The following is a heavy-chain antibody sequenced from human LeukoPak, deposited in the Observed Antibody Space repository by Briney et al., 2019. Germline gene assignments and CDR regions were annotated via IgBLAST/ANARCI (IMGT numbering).Heavy chain of an antibody. CDR2: IYTSGRS. J-gene: IGHJ4*02. D-gene: IGHD6-13*01. Sequence: SQTLSLTCTVSGGSISSEGYYWSWIRQPAGKGLEWVGRIYTSGRSNYSPSLKSRVTISIDTSRNQFSLKLSSVTAADTAVYYCARHRAADSPHFDYWGQGTLVTVSS. V-gene: IGHV4-61*02. CDR1: GGSISSEGYY. CDR3: ARHRAADSPHFDY.